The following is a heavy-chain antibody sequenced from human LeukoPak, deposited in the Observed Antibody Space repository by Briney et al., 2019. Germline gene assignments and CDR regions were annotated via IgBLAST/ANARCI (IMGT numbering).Heavy chain of an antibody. CDR2: ISSSGSTI. V-gene: IGHV3-11*01. Sequence: PGGSLRLSCAASGFTFSDYYMSWIRQAPGKGLEWVSYISSSGSTIYCADSVKGRFTISRDNAKNSLYLQMNSLRAEDTAVYYCARNNWNYDFQLDYWGQGTLVTVSS. CDR3: ARNNWNYDFQLDY. CDR1: GFTFSDYY. D-gene: IGHD1-7*01. J-gene: IGHJ4*02.